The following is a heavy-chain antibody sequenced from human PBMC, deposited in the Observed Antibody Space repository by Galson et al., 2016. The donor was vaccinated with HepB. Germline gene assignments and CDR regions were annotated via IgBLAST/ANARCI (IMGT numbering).Heavy chain of an antibody. V-gene: IGHV3-23*01. CDR2: IIGSGGRT. CDR1: GFTFSSNA. Sequence: SLRLSCAASGFTFSSNAMSWVRQAPGKGLEWVSDIIGSGGRTDYADSVKGRFTVSRDNSKNTLYLQMNSLRAEDTAVYYCAKQKGWEFQNYAFGTWGQGTAVTVSS. J-gene: IGHJ3*02. CDR3: AKQKGWEFQNYAFGT. D-gene: IGHD1-26*01.